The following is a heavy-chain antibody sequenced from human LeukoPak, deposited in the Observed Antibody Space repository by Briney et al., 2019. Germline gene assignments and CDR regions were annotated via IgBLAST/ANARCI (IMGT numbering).Heavy chain of an antibody. CDR2: IYYSGST. CDR3: ARDLGYCSSTSCYGWFDP. CDR1: GGSISSYY. V-gene: IGHV4-59*01. Sequence: SETLSLTCTVSGGSISSYYWSWIRQPSGKGLEWIGYIYYSGSTNYNPSLMSRVTISVDTSKNQFSLKLSSVTAADTAVYYCARDLGYCSSTSCYGWFDPWGQGTLVTVSS. D-gene: IGHD2-2*03. J-gene: IGHJ5*02.